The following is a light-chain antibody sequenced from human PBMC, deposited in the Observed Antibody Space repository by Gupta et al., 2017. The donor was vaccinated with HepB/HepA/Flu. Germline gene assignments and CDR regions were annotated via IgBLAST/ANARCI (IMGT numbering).Light chain of an antibody. CDR1: QTVSTY. J-gene: IGKJ4*01. CDR2: GIS. V-gene: IGKV3-11*01. CDR3: QQRSNCPLT. Sequence: DIELTQSPATLSVSLGDRATLTCRASQTVSTYLAWYQQKPGQSPRLLIYGISTRPTGIPSRFSGSGSGTDFTLTISSLEPEDVAVYFCQQRSNCPLTFGGGTKVEI.